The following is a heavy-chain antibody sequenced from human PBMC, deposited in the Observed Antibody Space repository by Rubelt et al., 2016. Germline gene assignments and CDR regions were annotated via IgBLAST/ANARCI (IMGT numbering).Heavy chain of an antibody. J-gene: IGHJ4*02. V-gene: IGHV4-4*02. CDR3: ARVKYDYYFDY. D-gene: IGHD1-1*01. Sequence: GLEWIGQIYHSGSTNYNSSLKSRVSISLDKSKNQFSLKLSSVTAADTAVYYCARVKYDYYFDYWGQGTLVTVSS. CDR2: IYHSGST.